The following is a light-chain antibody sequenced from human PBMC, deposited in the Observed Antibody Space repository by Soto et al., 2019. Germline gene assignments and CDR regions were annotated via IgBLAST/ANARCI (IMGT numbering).Light chain of an antibody. V-gene: IGLV2-14*03. CDR3: SSWASGATYV. Sequence: ALNNAASGSGSARRWITIFNTETSSDVGAYNYVSWYQHHPGKAPKLMIYDVNNRPSGDSNRFSGSKSGNTASLTISGLQAEDEADYYCSSWASGATYVFGSGTKVTVL. CDR2: DVN. CDR1: SSDVGAYNY. J-gene: IGLJ1*01.